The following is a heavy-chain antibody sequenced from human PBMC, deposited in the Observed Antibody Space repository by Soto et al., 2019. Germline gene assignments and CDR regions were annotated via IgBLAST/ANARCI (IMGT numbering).Heavy chain of an antibody. V-gene: IGHV3-33*01. CDR2: IWYDGSNK. J-gene: IGHJ4*02. CDR3: ARDGSIPHPYYYGSGSYWPAADY. D-gene: IGHD3-10*01. Sequence: GGSLRLSCAASGFTFSSYGMHWVRQAPGKGLEWVAVIWYDGSNKYYADSVKGRFTISRDNSKNTLYLQMNSLRAEDTAVYYCARDGSIPHPYYYGSGSYWPAADYWGQGTLVTVSS. CDR1: GFTFSSYG.